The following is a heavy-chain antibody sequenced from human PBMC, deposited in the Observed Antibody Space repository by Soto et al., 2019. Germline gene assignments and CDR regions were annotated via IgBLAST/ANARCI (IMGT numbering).Heavy chain of an antibody. Sequence: GGSLRLSCAASGFTFSSYSMNWVRQAPGKGLEWVSSISSSSSYIYYADSVKGRFTISRDNAKNSLYLQMNSLRAEDTAVNYCARDPPIDYYDSSGYSVGYWGQGTLVTVSS. D-gene: IGHD3-22*01. CDR2: ISSSSSYI. CDR3: ARDPPIDYYDSSGYSVGY. J-gene: IGHJ4*02. V-gene: IGHV3-21*01. CDR1: GFTFSSYS.